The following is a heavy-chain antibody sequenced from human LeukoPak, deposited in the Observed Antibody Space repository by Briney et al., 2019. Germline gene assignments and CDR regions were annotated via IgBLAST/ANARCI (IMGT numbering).Heavy chain of an antibody. CDR3: ARGNGQATGKGYYYYYMDV. J-gene: IGHJ6*03. Sequence: GASVKVSCKASGGTFSNYAISWVRQAPGQGLEWMGGIIPIFGTANYAQTFQGRVTITADKSTSTAYMELSSLRSEDTAVYYCARGNGQATGKGYYYYYMDVWGKGTTVTVSS. V-gene: IGHV1-69*06. D-gene: IGHD5-24*01. CDR1: GGTFSNYA. CDR2: IIPIFGTA.